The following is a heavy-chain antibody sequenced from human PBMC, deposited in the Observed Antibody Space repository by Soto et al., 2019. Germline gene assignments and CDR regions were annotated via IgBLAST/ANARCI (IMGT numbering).Heavy chain of an antibody. CDR1: GGSFSCYY. V-gene: IGHV4-34*01. CDR3: ARGYILYSSSWYGWFDP. J-gene: IGHJ5*02. D-gene: IGHD6-13*01. CDR2: INHSGST. Sequence: PSETRSRTCAVYGGSFSCYYWSGSRQPPGKGLEWMGEINHSGSTNYNPSLKSRVTISVGTSKNQFSLKLSSVTAADTAVYYCARGYILYSSSWYGWFDPWGQGTLVTVSA.